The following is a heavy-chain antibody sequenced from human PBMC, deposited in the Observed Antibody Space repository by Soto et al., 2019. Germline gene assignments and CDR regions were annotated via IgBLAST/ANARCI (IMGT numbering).Heavy chain of an antibody. V-gene: IGHV4-61*01. CDR3: ASSFGVAAAGPFDY. D-gene: IGHD6-13*01. J-gene: IGHJ4*02. Sequence: SETLSLTCTVPGGSVNIGTYYWSWIRQPPGKGLEWIGFIHYSGSTNYNPSLKGRVTMSVDTSKNQFSLKLNPVTAADTAVYYCASSFGVAAAGPFDYWGQGTLVTVSS. CDR2: IHYSGST. CDR1: GGSVNIGTYY.